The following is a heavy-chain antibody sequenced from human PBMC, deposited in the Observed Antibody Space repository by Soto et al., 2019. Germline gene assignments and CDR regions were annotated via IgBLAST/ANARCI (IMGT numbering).Heavy chain of an antibody. Sequence: SETLSLTCTVSGGSISSYYWSWIRQPPGKGLEWIGYIYYSGSTNYNPSLKSRVTISVDTSENQFSLKLSSVTAADTAVYYCARSPLITIAAAGTTSKKYYFDYWGQGTLVTVSS. V-gene: IGHV4-59*01. CDR1: GGSISSYY. CDR3: ARSPLITIAAAGTTSKKYYFDY. CDR2: IYYSGST. D-gene: IGHD6-13*01. J-gene: IGHJ4*02.